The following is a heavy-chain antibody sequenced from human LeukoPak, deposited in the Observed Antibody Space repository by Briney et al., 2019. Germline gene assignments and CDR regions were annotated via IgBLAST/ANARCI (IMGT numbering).Heavy chain of an antibody. J-gene: IGHJ4*02. Sequence: PGGSLRLSCAASGFTFSSYSMNWVRQAPGKGLEWVSSITDTGGTTYYSDSVKGRFTISRDNSKNTFYLQMNSLRAEDTALYYCAKYLSVSHVYSYGFDYWGQGTLVTVSS. CDR3: AKYLSVSHVYSYGFDY. CDR2: ITDTGGTT. V-gene: IGHV3-23*01. D-gene: IGHD5-18*01. CDR1: GFTFSSYS.